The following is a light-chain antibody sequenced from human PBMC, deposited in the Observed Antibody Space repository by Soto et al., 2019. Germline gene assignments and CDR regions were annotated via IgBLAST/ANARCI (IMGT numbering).Light chain of an antibody. CDR3: LAT. CDR1: QSISNH. Sequence: DIVLTQSPATRSLSPGERATLSCRASQSISNHLAWYQKKPGQAPRLLIYDASNRATGIPARFSGSGSGTDFTLTISSLGPEDFAVYYRLATSGQGTKLEIK. V-gene: IGKV3-11*01. CDR2: DAS. J-gene: IGKJ2*01.